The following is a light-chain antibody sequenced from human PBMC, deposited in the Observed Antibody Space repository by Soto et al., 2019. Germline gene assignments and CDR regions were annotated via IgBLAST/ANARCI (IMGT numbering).Light chain of an antibody. CDR2: DAS. J-gene: IGKJ4*01. CDR3: QQDSSMVS. CDR1: HDVSRN. V-gene: IGKV1-33*01. Sequence: DIQMTQYPSSLSASVGDRVTIACQSSHDVSRNLNWLQQKPGEAHNLLIYDASNLERGVPSRFSGSRYGTDFTLIISSLQPEEVATYYCQQDSSMVSFGGGTAIEIK.